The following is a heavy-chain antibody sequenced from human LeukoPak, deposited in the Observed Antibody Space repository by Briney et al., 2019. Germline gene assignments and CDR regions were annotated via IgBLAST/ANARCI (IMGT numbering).Heavy chain of an antibody. CDR3: AREVGSYGHRAFDY. J-gene: IGHJ4*02. CDR2: INPNSGGT. Sequence: ASVKVSCKASGYTFTGYYMHWVRQAPGQGLEWMGWINPNSGGTNYAQKFQGRVTMTRDTSISTAYMELSRLRSDDTAVYYCAREVGSYGHRAFDYWGQGTLVTVSS. V-gene: IGHV1-2*02. D-gene: IGHD5-18*01. CDR1: GYTFTGYY.